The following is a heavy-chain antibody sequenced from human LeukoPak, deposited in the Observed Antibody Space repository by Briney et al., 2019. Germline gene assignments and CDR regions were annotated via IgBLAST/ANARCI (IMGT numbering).Heavy chain of an antibody. CDR1: DGSISSNSYY. CDR2: ISYSGRT. D-gene: IGHD3-10*01. CDR3: ASTLWFGELPDY. J-gene: IGHJ4*02. Sequence: PSETLSLTCTVSDGSISSNSYYWGWIRQPPGKGLEWIGSISYSGRTYYNPSLESRVTISVDASKNQFSLKLSSVTAADTAVYYCASTLWFGELPDYWGQGTLVTVSS. V-gene: IGHV4-39*07.